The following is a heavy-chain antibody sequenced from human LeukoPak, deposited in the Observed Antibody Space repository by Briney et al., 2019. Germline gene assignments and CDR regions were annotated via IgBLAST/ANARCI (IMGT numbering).Heavy chain of an antibody. D-gene: IGHD3-22*01. V-gene: IGHV3-23*01. CDR2: ISGSGDST. Sequence: GGSLRLSCAASGFTFSIYAMSWVRQAPGKGLEWVSTISGSGDSTYYADSVKGRFTISRDNSKNTLYLQMNSLRAEDTAVYYCAPDYYDSSGYYYVDYWGQGTLVTVSS. CDR3: APDYYDSSGYYYVDY. CDR1: GFTFSIYA. J-gene: IGHJ4*02.